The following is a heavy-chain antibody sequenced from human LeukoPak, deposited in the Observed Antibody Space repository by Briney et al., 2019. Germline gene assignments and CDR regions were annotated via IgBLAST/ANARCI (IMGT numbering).Heavy chain of an antibody. D-gene: IGHD1-26*01. Sequence: ETLSLTCTVSGASTSGSGYYWGWIRQPPGKGLEWIGSIYSSGSTYYNASLQSRVTISIETSKNQISLRLNSVTAADTAMYYCAKSGGYGLIDYWGQGTLVTVSS. CDR3: AKSGGYGLIDY. J-gene: IGHJ4*02. V-gene: IGHV4-39*01. CDR1: GASTSGSGYY. CDR2: IYSSGST.